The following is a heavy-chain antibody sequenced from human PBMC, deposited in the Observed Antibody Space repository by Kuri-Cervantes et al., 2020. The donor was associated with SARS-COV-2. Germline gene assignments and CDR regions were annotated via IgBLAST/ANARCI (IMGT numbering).Heavy chain of an antibody. V-gene: IGHV3-21*05. CDR2: ISSSSSYT. CDR1: GFTFSSYS. CDR3: ARDLNGGSDY. D-gene: IGHD3-10*01. Sequence: GESLKISCAASGFTFSSYSMNWVRQAPGKGLEWVSYISSSSSYTNYADSVKGRFTISRDNAKNSLYLQMNSLRAEDTAVYYCARDLNGGSDYWGQGTLVTVSS. J-gene: IGHJ4*02.